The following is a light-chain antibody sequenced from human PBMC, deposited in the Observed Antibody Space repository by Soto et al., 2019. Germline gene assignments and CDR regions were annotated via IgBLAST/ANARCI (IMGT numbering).Light chain of an antibody. J-gene: IGLJ7*01. V-gene: IGLV2-8*01. Sequence: QSVLTQPPSASGSPGQSVTISCTGTSSDGGADNYVYWYQQHAGKAPKLVIYEVTKRPSGVPDRFSGSKSANSASLTVSGLQAEDEADYYCRSFASSNTGGFGGGTQVTVL. CDR2: EVT. CDR3: RSFASSNTGG. CDR1: SSDGGADNY.